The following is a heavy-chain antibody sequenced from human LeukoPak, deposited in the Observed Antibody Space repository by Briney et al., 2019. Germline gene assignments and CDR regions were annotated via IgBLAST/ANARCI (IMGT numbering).Heavy chain of an antibody. CDR3: ARDLYCSSTSCYSGYFDY. V-gene: IGHV3-21*01. CDR2: ISSSSSYI. J-gene: IGHJ4*02. CDR1: GFTFSSYG. D-gene: IGHD2-2*01. Sequence: GGSLRLSCAASGFTFSSYGMHWVRQAPGKGLEWVSSISSSSSYIYYADSVKGRFTISRDNAKNSLYLQMNSLRAEDTAVYYCARDLYCSSTSCYSGYFDYWGQGTLVTVSS.